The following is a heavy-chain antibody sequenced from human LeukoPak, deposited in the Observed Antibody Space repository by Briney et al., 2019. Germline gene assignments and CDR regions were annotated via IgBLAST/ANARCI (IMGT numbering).Heavy chain of an antibody. CDR1: GGSISIRNYY. D-gene: IGHD1-1*01. J-gene: IGHJ4*02. CDR2: VYSSGSL. CDR3: ARDRRQRDYFDF. V-gene: IGHV4-39*07. Sequence: PSETLSLTCTASGGSISIRNYYWAWIRQPPGRQLEWIGSVYSSGSLYYNPSLKSRVTITVDTSNNQFSLKLNSVTAADTAVYYCARDRRQRDYFDFWGQGARVTVSS.